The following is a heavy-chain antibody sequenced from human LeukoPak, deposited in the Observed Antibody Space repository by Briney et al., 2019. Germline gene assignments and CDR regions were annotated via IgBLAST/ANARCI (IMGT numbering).Heavy chain of an antibody. D-gene: IGHD3-10*01. CDR2: ISSSSSYI. CDR3: ASTSTRLLWFGELEYNWFDP. CDR1: GFTFSSYS. Sequence: GGCLRLSCAASGFTFSSYSMNWVRQAPGKGLEWVSSISSSSSYIYYADSVKGRFTISRDNAKNSLYLQMNSLRAEDTAVYYCASTSTRLLWFGELEYNWFDPWGQGTLVTVSS. V-gene: IGHV3-21*01. J-gene: IGHJ5*02.